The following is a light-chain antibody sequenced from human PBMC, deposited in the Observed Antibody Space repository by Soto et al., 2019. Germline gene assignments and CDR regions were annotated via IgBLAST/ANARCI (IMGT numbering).Light chain of an antibody. CDR3: QQYGSSPPIT. CDR1: QSVSSSY. J-gene: IGKJ5*01. CDR2: GAS. V-gene: IGKV3-20*01. Sequence: EVVLSQSPATLSLSPGERATLSGRAIQSVSSSYLAWYQQKPGQAPRLLIFGASSRATGIPDRFSGSGSGTDFTLTISRLEPEDFAVYYCQQYGSSPPITFGQGTRLEI.